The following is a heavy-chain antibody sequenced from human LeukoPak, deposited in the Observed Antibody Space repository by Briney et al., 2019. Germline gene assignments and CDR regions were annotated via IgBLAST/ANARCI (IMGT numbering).Heavy chain of an antibody. CDR2: ISYDGSNK. V-gene: IGHV3-30*18. CDR3: AKVRIAAAAPDY. Sequence: GRSLRLSCAASGFTFSSYGMHWVRQAPGKGLEWVAVISYDGSNKYYADSVKGRFTISRDNSKNTLYLQMNSLRAEDTAVYYCAKVRIAAAAPDYWGQGTLVTVSS. CDR1: GFTFSSYG. D-gene: IGHD6-13*01. J-gene: IGHJ4*02.